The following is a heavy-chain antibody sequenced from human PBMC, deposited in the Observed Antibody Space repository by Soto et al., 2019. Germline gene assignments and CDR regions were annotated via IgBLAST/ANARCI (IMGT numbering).Heavy chain of an antibody. Sequence: GASVKVSCKVSGYTLTELSMHWVRQAPGKGLEWMGGFDPEDGETIYAQKFQGRVTMTEDTSTDTAYMELSSLRSEDTAVYYCATVLDSSSSLGAYDYWGQGTLVTVSS. J-gene: IGHJ4*02. CDR3: ATVLDSSSSLGAYDY. D-gene: IGHD6-6*01. CDR2: FDPEDGET. CDR1: GYTLTELS. V-gene: IGHV1-24*01.